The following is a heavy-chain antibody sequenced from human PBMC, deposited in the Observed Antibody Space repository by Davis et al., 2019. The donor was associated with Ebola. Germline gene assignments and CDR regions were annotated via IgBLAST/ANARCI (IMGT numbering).Heavy chain of an antibody. CDR2: IYYSGST. V-gene: IGHV4-39*01. D-gene: IGHD6-19*01. CDR3: VGYSSGWSDWFDP. Sequence: SETLSLTCAVYGGSFSGYYWGWIRQPPGKGLEWIGSIYYSGSTYYNPSLKSRVTISVDTSKNQFSLKLSSVTAADTAVYYCVGYSSGWSDWFDPWGQGTLVTVSS. J-gene: IGHJ5*02. CDR1: GGSFSGYY.